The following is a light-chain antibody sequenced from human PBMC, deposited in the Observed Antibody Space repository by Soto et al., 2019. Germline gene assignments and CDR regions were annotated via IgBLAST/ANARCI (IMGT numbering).Light chain of an antibody. J-gene: IGKJ4*01. Sequence: EIVWTQSPGTLSFSPGERATLSCRASQRVRISYLALYQQKPGQAPRLLIYGASTRATGIPDRFSGSGSGTDFTLTISRLEPEDFAVYYFQQYGSSPLTFGGGNKVEIK. CDR3: QQYGSSPLT. CDR2: GAS. CDR1: QRVRISY. V-gene: IGKV3-20*01.